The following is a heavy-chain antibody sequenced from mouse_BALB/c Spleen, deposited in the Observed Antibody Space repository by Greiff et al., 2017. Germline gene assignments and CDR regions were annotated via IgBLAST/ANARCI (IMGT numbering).Heavy chain of an antibody. CDR3: ARSLLYRYDEGFAY. CDR2: ISYSGST. D-gene: IGHD2-14*01. V-gene: IGHV3-2*02. CDR1: GYSITSDYA. J-gene: IGHJ3*01. Sequence: EVQLQESGPGLVKPSQSLSLTCTVTGYSITSDYAWYCIRQFPGNKLEWMGFISYSGSTSYNPSLKSRISITRDTSKNQFFLQLNSVTTEDTATYYWARSLLYRYDEGFAYWGQGTLVTVSA.